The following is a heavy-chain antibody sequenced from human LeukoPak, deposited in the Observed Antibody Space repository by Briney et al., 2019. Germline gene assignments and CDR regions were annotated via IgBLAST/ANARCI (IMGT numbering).Heavy chain of an antibody. CDR2: IYYSGST. D-gene: IGHD4-17*01. V-gene: IGHV4-59*01. Sequence: SETLSLTCTVSGGSISSYYWSWIRQPPGKGLEWIGYIYYSGSTNYNPSLKSRVTISVDTSKNQFSLKLSSVTAADTAVYYCARAPTMTPSMNYYYMDVWGKGTTVIVSS. CDR3: ARAPTMTPSMNYYYMDV. J-gene: IGHJ6*03. CDR1: GGSISSYY.